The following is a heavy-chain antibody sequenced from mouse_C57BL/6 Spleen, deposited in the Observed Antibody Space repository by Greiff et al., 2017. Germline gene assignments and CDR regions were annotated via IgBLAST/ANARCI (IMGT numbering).Heavy chain of an antibody. CDR2: ISDGGSYT. D-gene: IGHD1-1*01. V-gene: IGHV5-4*03. CDR3: ARVITTVKGWYFDV. CDR1: GFTFSSYA. J-gene: IGHJ1*03. Sequence: EVMLVESGGGLVKPGGSLKLSCAASGFTFSSYAMSWVRQTPEKRLEWVATISDGGSYTYYPDNVKGRFTISRDNAKNNLYLQMSHLKSEDTAMYYCARVITTVKGWYFDVWGTGTTVTVSS.